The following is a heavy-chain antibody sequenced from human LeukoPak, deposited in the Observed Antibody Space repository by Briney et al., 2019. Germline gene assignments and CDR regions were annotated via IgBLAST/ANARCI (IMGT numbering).Heavy chain of an antibody. J-gene: IGHJ4*02. V-gene: IGHV3-30*03. Sequence: GGSLRLSCAASGFTFSSYGMHWVRQAPGKGLEWVAVISYDGSNKYYADSVKGRFTISRDNAQNTVYLQMNSLRAEDTAIYYCARGHSTGCFDYWGQGTLVTVSS. CDR1: GFTFSSYG. CDR3: ARGHSTGCFDY. D-gene: IGHD1-14*01. CDR2: ISYDGSNK.